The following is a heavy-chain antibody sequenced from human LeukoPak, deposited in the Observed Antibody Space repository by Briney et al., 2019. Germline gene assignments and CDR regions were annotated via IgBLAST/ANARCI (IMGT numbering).Heavy chain of an antibody. J-gene: IGHJ4*02. CDR1: GFTFSSYS. CDR2: ISSSSSYI. V-gene: IGHV3-21*01. D-gene: IGHD3-16*01. CDR3: ARDNRPGGAMRGGYDY. Sequence: TGGSLRLSCAASGFTFSSYSMNWVRQAPGKGLEWVSSISSSSSYIYYADSVKGRFTISRDNAKNSLYLQMNSLRAEDTAVYHCARDNRPGGAMRGGYDYWGQGTLVTVSS.